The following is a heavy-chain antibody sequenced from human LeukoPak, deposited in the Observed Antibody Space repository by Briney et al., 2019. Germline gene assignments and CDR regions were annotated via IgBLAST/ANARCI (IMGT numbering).Heavy chain of an antibody. CDR1: GFTVSSNY. CDR2: IYSGGST. CDR3: ARQVGATNDY. J-gene: IGHJ4*02. V-gene: IGHV3-53*01. Sequence: PGGSLGLSCAASGFTVSSNYMSWVRQAPGKGLEWVSVIYSGGSTYYADSVKGRFTISRDNSKNTLYLQMNSLRAEDTAVYYCARQVGATNDYWGQGTLVTVSS. D-gene: IGHD1-26*01.